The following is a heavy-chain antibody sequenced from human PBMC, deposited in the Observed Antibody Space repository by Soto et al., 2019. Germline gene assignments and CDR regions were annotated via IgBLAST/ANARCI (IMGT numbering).Heavy chain of an antibody. J-gene: IGHJ6*02. CDR1: GGSISSYY. CDR3: ARFHYYYYGMDV. V-gene: IGHV4-59*01. CDR2: IYYSGST. Sequence: QVQLKESGPGMVKPSETLSLTCTVSGGSISSYYWSWIRQPPGKGLEWIGYIYYSGSTNYNPSLKSRVTISVDSSKNQFALELSSVTAADTAVYYCARFHYYYYGMDVWGQGTTVTVSS.